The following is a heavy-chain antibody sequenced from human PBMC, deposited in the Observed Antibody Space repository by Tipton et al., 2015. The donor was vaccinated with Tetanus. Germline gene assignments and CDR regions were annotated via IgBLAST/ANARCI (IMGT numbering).Heavy chain of an antibody. CDR2: IHWYSDSI. V-gene: IGHV3-9*01. CDR1: GFTFNNYA. D-gene: IGHD6-13*01. CDR3: AKGGGGTSSWPFDY. J-gene: IGHJ4*02. Sequence: SLRLSCAASGFTFNNYAMSWVRQAPGKGLEWVSGIHWYSDSIGYADSVKGRFTISRDNAKNSLYLQMNSLRAEDTALYYCAKGGGGTSSWPFDYWGQGTLVTVSS.